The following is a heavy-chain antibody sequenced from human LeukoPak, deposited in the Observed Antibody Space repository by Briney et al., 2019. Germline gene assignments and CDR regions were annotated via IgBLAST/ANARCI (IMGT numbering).Heavy chain of an antibody. Sequence: GGSLRLSCAASGFTFSSYGMHWVRQAPGKGLEWVAFIRYDGSNKYYADSVKGRFTISRDNSKNTLYLQMNSLRAEDTAVYYCAKGGDFKYEYFQHWGQGTLVTVSS. CDR2: IRYDGSNK. CDR1: GFTFSSYG. V-gene: IGHV3-30*02. D-gene: IGHD3-10*01. J-gene: IGHJ1*01. CDR3: AKGGDFKYEYFQH.